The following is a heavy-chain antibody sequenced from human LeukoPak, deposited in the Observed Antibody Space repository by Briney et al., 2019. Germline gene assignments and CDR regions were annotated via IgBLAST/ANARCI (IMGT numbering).Heavy chain of an antibody. D-gene: IGHD2-2*01. CDR1: GGSFSGYY. V-gene: IGHV4-34*01. CDR2: INHSGST. CDR3: ARGPYCSSTSCYGTFDY. Sequence: SETLSLTCAVYGGSFSGYYWSWIRQPPGKGLEWIGKINHSGSTNYNPSLKSRVTISVDTSKNQFSLKLSSVTAADTAVYYCARGPYCSSTSCYGTFDYWGQGTLVTVSS. J-gene: IGHJ4*02.